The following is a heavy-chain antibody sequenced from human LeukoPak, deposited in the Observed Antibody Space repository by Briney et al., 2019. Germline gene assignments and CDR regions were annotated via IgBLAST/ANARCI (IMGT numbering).Heavy chain of an antibody. CDR1: GFTFSSYG. Sequence: PGGSLRLSCAASGFTFSSYGMHWVRQAPGKGLEWVAVIWYDGSNKYYADSVKGRFTISRDNSKNTLYLQMNSLRAEDMAVYYCARSGSPPSPLDYWGQGTLVTVSS. J-gene: IGHJ4*02. CDR2: IWYDGSNK. D-gene: IGHD6-13*01. V-gene: IGHV3-33*01. CDR3: ARSGSPPSPLDY.